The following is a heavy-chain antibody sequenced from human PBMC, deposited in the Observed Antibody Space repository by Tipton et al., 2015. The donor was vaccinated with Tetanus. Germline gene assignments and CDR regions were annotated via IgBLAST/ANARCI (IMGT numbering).Heavy chain of an antibody. Sequence: VQLVQSGAEVKKPGESLKISCQASGYTFTDAWIGWVRQMPGKGLEWMGVIYPGDSSTIYSPSFQGLVTISVDKSISTTYLRWTSLKASDSAMYYCARQKGYWGQGTLVTVSS. CDR2: IYPGDSST. CDR3: ARQKGY. CDR1: GYTFTDAW. J-gene: IGHJ4*02. V-gene: IGHV5-51*01.